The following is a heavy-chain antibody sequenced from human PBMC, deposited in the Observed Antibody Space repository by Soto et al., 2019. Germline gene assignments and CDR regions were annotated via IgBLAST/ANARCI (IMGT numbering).Heavy chain of an antibody. D-gene: IGHD6-19*01. Sequence: GGSLRLSCAASGFTFSSYAMSWVRQAPGKGLEWVSAISGSGGSTYYADSVKGRFTISRDNSKNTLYLQMNSLRAEDTAVSYCAKRSVRGHSSGWYGQEDYFDYWGQGTLVTVSS. CDR1: GFTFSSYA. CDR3: AKRSVRGHSSGWYGQEDYFDY. CDR2: ISGSGGST. V-gene: IGHV3-23*01. J-gene: IGHJ4*02.